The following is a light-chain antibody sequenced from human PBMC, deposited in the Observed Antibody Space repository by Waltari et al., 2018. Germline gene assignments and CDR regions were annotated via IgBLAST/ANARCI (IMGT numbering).Light chain of an antibody. Sequence: QSALTQPASVSGSPAQSITISCTGTGTDVGGYDYLSWYQRHPGKVPKVMIYDVNKRPSGVSDRFSGSKSGYTASLTISGLQAQDEADYYCSSYTSSRAIFVFGIGTKVTVL. CDR2: DVN. J-gene: IGLJ1*01. CDR1: GTDVGGYDY. CDR3: SSYTSSRAIFV. V-gene: IGLV2-14*01.